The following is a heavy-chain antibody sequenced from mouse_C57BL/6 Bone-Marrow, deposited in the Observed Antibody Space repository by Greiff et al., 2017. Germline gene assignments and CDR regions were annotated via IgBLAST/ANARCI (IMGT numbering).Heavy chain of an antibody. Sequence: QVQLQQPGAELVMPGASVKLSCKASGYTFTSYWMHWVKQRPGQGLEWIGEIDPSDSYTNYNQKFKGKSTLTVDKSSSTAAMKLSSLTSEDSAVYYCARLGGNYYAMDYWGQGTSVTVSS. CDR3: ARLGGNYYAMDY. V-gene: IGHV1-69*01. CDR2: IDPSDSYT. J-gene: IGHJ4*01. CDR1: GYTFTSYW. D-gene: IGHD4-1*01.